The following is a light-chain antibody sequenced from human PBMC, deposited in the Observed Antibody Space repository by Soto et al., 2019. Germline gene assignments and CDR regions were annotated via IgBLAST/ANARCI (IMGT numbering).Light chain of an antibody. CDR3: QQYYTAPFT. CDR1: QSVLFSLNNKNY. J-gene: IGKJ4*01. CDR2: WAS. V-gene: IGKV4-1*01. Sequence: DIVMTQSPDSLAVSLGERATINCKSSQSVLFSLNNKNYLAWYKQKPEQPPELLIHWASIRESGVPDRFSGSGSGADFTLTISRLQAEDVAVYYCQQYYTAPFTFGGGTKV.